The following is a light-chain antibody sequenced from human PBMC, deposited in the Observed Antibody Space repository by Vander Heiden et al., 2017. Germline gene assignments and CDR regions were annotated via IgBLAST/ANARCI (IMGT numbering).Light chain of an antibody. Sequence: EIVMTQSPATLSVSPGERATLSCRASQSVSSNLAWYQQKPGQAPRLLIYGVSTRATGIPARFSGSGSGTEFTLTISSLQSEDFAVYYCQHYNHWPPWTFGQGTKVEIK. CDR1: QSVSSN. V-gene: IGKV3-15*01. CDR3: QHYNHWPPWT. CDR2: GVS. J-gene: IGKJ1*01.